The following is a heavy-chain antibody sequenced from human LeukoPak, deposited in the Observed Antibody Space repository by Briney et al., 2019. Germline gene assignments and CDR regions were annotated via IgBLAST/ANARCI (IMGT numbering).Heavy chain of an antibody. CDR3: ARQIIRGQYLVHFDY. CDR1: GGSFSGYY. CDR2: IYYSGNT. J-gene: IGHJ4*02. V-gene: IGHV4-59*08. Sequence: SETLSLTCAVYGGSFSGYYWSWVRQPPGKGLEWIGYIYYSGNTNYNPSLKSRVTISVDTSKSQFSLRLNSVTAADTAVYYCARQIIRGQYLVHFDYWGQGTLVTVSS. D-gene: IGHD6-13*01.